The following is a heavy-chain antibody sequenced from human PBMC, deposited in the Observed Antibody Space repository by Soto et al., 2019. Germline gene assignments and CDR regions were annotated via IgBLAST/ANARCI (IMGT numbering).Heavy chain of an antibody. D-gene: IGHD6-13*01. CDR2: IKEGGSVK. CDR3: LREPAAGAYYFDY. CDR1: GFTFSNYW. V-gene: IGHV3-7*05. Sequence: EVQLVESGGGLVQPGGSLRLSCAGSGFTFSNYWLTWVRQAPGKGLEWVANIKEGGSVKYHVDSVKGRFTISRDNAKNSLYLQMNSMRVEYTAVYYCLREPAAGAYYFDYWGQGTLVTVSS. J-gene: IGHJ4*02.